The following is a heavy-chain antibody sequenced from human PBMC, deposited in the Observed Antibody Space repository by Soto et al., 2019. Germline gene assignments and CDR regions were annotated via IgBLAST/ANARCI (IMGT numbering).Heavy chain of an antibody. CDR1: GLIFSDYH. D-gene: IGHD6-19*01. J-gene: IGHJ6*02. Sequence: EVQLVESGGGLVQPGGSLRLSCAASGLIFSDYHMAWVRQAPGKGLEWVGRIRGKANSYTTEYAASVKGKFTISRDDSKNSLYLQMNSLKSEDTAVYYCAMLGGWSGGSSGMDVWGQGTTVTVSS. CDR2: IRGKANSYTT. CDR3: AMLGGWSGGSSGMDV. V-gene: IGHV3-72*01.